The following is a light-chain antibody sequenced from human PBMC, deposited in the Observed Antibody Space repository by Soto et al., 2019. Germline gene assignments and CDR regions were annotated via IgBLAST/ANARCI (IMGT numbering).Light chain of an antibody. Sequence: QTVVTQEPSFSVSPGGTVTLTCGLNSGSVSTSYYTSWYQQTPGQAPRTLIYSTNTRSSGVPDRFSGSILGNRAALTITGAQADDESDYYCVLYMGSGISVFGGGTQLTVL. CDR1: SGSVSTSYY. CDR2: STN. V-gene: IGLV8-61*01. J-gene: IGLJ7*01. CDR3: VLYMGSGISV.